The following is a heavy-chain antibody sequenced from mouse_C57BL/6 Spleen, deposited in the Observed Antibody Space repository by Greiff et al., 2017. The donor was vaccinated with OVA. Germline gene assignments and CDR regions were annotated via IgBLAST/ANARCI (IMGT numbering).Heavy chain of an antibody. J-gene: IGHJ1*03. CDR3: ARSGANWDWYFDV. V-gene: IGHV1-9*01. CDR1: GYTFTGYW. D-gene: IGHD4-1*01. CDR2: ILPGSGST. Sequence: QVQLQQSGAELMKPGASVKLSCKATGYTFTGYWIEWVKQRPGHGLEWIGEILPGSGSTTYNEKFKGKATFTADTSSNTAYMQLSSLTTEDSAIYYGARSGANWDWYFDVWGTGTTVTVSS.